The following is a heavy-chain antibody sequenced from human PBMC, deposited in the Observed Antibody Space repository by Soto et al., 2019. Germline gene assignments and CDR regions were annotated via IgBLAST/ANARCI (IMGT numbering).Heavy chain of an antibody. CDR3: ALDYYGSGSYPNDAFDI. D-gene: IGHD3-10*01. J-gene: IGHJ3*02. Sequence: PGGSLRLSCAASGFTFSSSAMSWVRQAPGKRLEWVSAISGGSPYYADSVKGRFTISRDNYKKTLYLQMNSLRAEDTAVYYCALDYYGSGSYPNDAFDIWGQGTMVTVSS. CDR2: ISGGSP. V-gene: IGHV3-23*01. CDR1: GFTFSSSA.